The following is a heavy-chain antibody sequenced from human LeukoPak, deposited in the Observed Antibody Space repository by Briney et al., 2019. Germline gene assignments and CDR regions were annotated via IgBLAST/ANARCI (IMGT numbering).Heavy chain of an antibody. D-gene: IGHD3-3*02. V-gene: IGHV6-1*01. CDR3: AKLALGLQLGTVTGEY. CDR2: TYYKSKWYN. J-gene: IGHJ4*02. Sequence: SQTLSLTCAISGDSVSSNSAAWNWIRQSPSRGLEWLGRTYYKSKWYNDYAVSVKSRITINPDTSKNQFSLQLNSVTPEDTAVYYCAKLALGLQLGTVTGEYWGQGTLVTVSS. CDR1: GDSVSSNSAA.